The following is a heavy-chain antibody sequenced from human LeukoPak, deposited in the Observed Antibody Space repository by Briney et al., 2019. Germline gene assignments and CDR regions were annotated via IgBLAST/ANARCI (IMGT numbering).Heavy chain of an antibody. Sequence: GGSLRLSCAVSGFNFNTYSMNWVRQAPGKGLEWVSSISSSSSYIYYADSVKGRFTISRDNAKNSLYLQMNSLRAEDTAVYYCARVVRVLQGYGMDVWGQGTTVTVSS. CDR1: GFNFNTYS. D-gene: IGHD3-10*01. CDR2: ISSSSSYI. V-gene: IGHV3-21*01. J-gene: IGHJ6*02. CDR3: ARVVRVLQGYGMDV.